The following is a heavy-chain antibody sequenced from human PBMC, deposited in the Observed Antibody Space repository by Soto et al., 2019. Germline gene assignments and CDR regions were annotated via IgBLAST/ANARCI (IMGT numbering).Heavy chain of an antibody. CDR3: ATRGYDSSGYYSDWFDP. CDR2: FDPEDGET. D-gene: IGHD3-22*01. J-gene: IGHJ5*02. V-gene: IGHV1-24*01. CDR1: GYTLTELS. Sequence: ASVKVSCKVSGYTLTELSMHWVRQAPGKGLEWMGGFDPEDGETIYAQKFQGRVTMTEDTSTDTAYMELSSLRSEDTAVYYCATRGYDSSGYYSDWFDPWGQGTLVTVSS.